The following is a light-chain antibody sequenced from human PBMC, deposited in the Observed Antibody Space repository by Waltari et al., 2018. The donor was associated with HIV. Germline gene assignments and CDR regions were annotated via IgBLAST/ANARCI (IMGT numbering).Light chain of an antibody. CDR3: QSYDGSLSGSI. V-gene: IGLV1-40*01. CDR2: GNS. J-gene: IGLJ2*01. CDR1: SSNIGAGSD. Sequence: QSVLTQPPSVSGAPGQRVTISCTGSSSNIGAGSDVTWYQQLPRTAPKLLIYGNSNRPSGVPDRFSGSKSGTSASLAITGLQAEDEADYYCQSYDGSLSGSIFGGGTKLTVL.